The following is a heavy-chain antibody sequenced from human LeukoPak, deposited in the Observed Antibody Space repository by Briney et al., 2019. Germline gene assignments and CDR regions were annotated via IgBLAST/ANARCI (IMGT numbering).Heavy chain of an antibody. V-gene: IGHV3-30*03. J-gene: IGHJ4*02. CDR3: GQSIAVAGTALDY. CDR1: GFTFSSYG. D-gene: IGHD6-19*01. CDR2: ISYDGSNK. Sequence: PGRSLRLSCAASGFTFSSYGMHWVRQAPGKGLEWVAVISYDGSNKYYADSVKGRFTISRDNSKNTLYLQMNSLRAEDTAVYYCGQSIAVAGTALDYWGQGTLVTVSS.